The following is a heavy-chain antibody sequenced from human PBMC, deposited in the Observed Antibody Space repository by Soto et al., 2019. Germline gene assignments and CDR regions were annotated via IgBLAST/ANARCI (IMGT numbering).Heavy chain of an antibody. CDR2: IIPIFGTA. D-gene: IGHD2-15*01. CDR3: ARGDCSGGSCYSGTEYYYYYYGMDV. Sequence: SVKVSCKASGGTFSSYAISWVRQAPGQGLEWMGGIIPIFGTANYAQKFQGRVTITADESTSTAYMELSSLRSEDTAVYYCARGDCSGGSCYSGTEYYYYYYGMDVWGQGTTVTVSS. J-gene: IGHJ6*02. CDR1: GGTFSSYA. V-gene: IGHV1-69*13.